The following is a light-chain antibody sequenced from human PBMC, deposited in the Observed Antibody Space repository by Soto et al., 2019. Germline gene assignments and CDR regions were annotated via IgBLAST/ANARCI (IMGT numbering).Light chain of an antibody. CDR1: QTVRNNY. Sequence: IQMTQSPSTLSVSPGERATLSCRASQTVRNNYLAWYQQKPGQAPRLLIYDASSRATGIPDRFSGGGPGTDFTLTISRLEPEDFAVYYCQQFSSYPLTFGGGTKVDIK. CDR3: QQFSSYPLT. CDR2: DAS. J-gene: IGKJ4*01. V-gene: IGKV3-20*01.